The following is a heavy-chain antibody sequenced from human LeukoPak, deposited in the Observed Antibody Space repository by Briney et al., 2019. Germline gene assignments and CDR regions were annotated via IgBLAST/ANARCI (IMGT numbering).Heavy chain of an antibody. CDR3: ATTPKLGMANY. Sequence: ASVKVSCKASGYTLSKLSIHWVRQPSGKGLEWMGAFDPEDGGTIYAQKFQGRVTMTEDTSTDTAYMELSSLRSEDTAVYYCATTPKLGMANYWGQGTLVTVSS. CDR2: FDPEDGGT. V-gene: IGHV1-24*01. CDR1: GYTLSKLS. J-gene: IGHJ4*02. D-gene: IGHD7-27*01.